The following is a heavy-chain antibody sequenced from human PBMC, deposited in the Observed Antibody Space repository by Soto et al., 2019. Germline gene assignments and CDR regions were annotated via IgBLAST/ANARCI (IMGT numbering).Heavy chain of an antibody. Sequence: LRLSCAASGFTFSSYSMNWVRQAPGKGLEWVSSISSSSSYIYYADSVKGRFTISRDNAKNSLYLQMNSLRAEDTAVYYCARATVAATIESYGMDVWGQGTTVTVSS. CDR3: ARATVAATIESYGMDV. J-gene: IGHJ6*02. D-gene: IGHD2-15*01. CDR1: GFTFSSYS. CDR2: ISSSSSYI. V-gene: IGHV3-21*01.